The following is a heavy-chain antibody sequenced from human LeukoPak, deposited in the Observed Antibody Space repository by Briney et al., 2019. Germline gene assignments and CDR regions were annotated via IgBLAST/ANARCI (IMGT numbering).Heavy chain of an antibody. J-gene: IGHJ5*02. V-gene: IGHV4-59*01. CDR1: GGSISSYY. CDR3: ARDRHLWFGEGGWFDP. Sequence: PSETLSLTCTVSGGSISSYYWSWIRQPPGKGLEWIGYIYYSGSTNYNPSLKSRVTISVDTSKNQFSLKLSSVTAADTAVYYCARDRHLWFGEGGWFDPWGQGTLVTVSS. D-gene: IGHD3-10*01. CDR2: IYYSGST.